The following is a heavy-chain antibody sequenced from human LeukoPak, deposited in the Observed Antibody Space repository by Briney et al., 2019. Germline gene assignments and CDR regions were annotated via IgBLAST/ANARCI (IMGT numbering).Heavy chain of an antibody. J-gene: IGHJ4*02. CDR2: ISSSSSYI. CDR3: ARGGETIKWVVKGPPPVVY. D-gene: IGHD1-26*01. V-gene: IGHV3-21*01. CDR1: GFTFSGYS. Sequence: PGGSLRLSCAASGFTFSGYSMNWVRQAPGKGLEWVSSISSSSSYIYYADSVKGRFTISRDNAKNSLYLQMNSLRAEDTAVYYCARGGETIKWVVKGPPPVVYWGQGTLVTVSS.